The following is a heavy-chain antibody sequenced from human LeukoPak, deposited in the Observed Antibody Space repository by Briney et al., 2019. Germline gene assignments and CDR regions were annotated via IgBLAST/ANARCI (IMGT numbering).Heavy chain of an antibody. CDR3: AYSGSSHFDY. V-gene: IGHV3-74*01. D-gene: IGHD1-26*01. CDR1: GFTFSSYR. Sequence: PGGSLRLSCEASGFTFSSYRMYWVRQAPGKGLVWVSRISTDGSSTSYADSVKGRFTISRDNAKNPLYLQMNSLRAEDTAVYYCAYSGSSHFDYWGQGTLVTVSS. CDR2: ISTDGSST. J-gene: IGHJ4*02.